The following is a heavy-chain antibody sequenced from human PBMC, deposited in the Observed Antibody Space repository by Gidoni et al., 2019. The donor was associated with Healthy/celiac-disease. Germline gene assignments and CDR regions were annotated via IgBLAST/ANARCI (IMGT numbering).Heavy chain of an antibody. CDR1: GFTSSSYE. V-gene: IGHV3-48*03. CDR3: ARRRLLDY. J-gene: IGHJ4*02. CDR2: ISSSDTTI. Sequence: EVQLVESGGGLVQPGGSLRPSCAASGFTSSSYEMNWVRQAPGKGLEWVAYISSSDTTIYYADSVKGRFTISRDNAKNSLYLQMNSLRAEETAVYYCARRRLLDYWGQGTLVTVSS.